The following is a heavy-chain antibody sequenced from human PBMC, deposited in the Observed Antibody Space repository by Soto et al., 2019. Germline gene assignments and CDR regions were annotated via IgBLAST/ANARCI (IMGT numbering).Heavy chain of an antibody. Sequence: GGSLRLSCAASGFTFSSYAMGWVRQAPGKGLEWVSAISGSGGSTYYADSVKGRFTISRDNSKNTLYLQMNSLRAEDTAVYYCAKSGRQQPRFDYWGQGTLVTVSS. J-gene: IGHJ4*02. D-gene: IGHD6-13*01. CDR2: ISGSGGST. CDR3: AKSGRQQPRFDY. CDR1: GFTFSSYA. V-gene: IGHV3-23*01.